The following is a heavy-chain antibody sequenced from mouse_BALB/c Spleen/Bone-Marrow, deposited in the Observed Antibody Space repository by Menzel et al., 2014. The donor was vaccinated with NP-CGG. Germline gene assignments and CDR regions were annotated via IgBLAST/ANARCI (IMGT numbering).Heavy chain of an antibody. J-gene: IGHJ4*01. CDR2: IWRGGST. CDR3: AKNWGYGYAMDY. D-gene: IGHD3-1*01. CDR1: GFSLTSYG. V-gene: IGHV2-5*01. Sequence: QVQLQQSGPGLVQPSQSLSITCTASGFSLTSYGVHWVRQSPGKGLEWLGVIWRGGSTDYNAAFMSRLSITKDNSKSQVFFEMNSLQADDTAICYCAKNWGYGYAMDYWGQGTSVTVSS.